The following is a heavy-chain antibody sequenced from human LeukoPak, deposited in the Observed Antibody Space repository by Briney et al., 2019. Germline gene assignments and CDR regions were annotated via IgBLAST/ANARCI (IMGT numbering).Heavy chain of an antibody. J-gene: IGHJ6*03. V-gene: IGHV4-61*02. CDR3: ARGGSGEWFGELFRYYYYYMDV. CDR2: IYTSGST. D-gene: IGHD3-10*01. Sequence: SETLSLTCTVSGGSIRSGSYYWSWIRQPAGKGLEWIGRIYTSGSTNYNPSLKSRVTISVDTSKNQFSLKLSSVTAADTAVYYCARGGSGEWFGELFRYYYYYMDVWGKGTTVTISS. CDR1: GGSIRSGSYY.